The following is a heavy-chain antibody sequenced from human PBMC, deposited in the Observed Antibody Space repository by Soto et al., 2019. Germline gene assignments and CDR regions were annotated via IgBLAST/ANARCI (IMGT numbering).Heavy chain of an antibody. V-gene: IGHV4-59*01. Sequence: SETLSLTCTVAGGSISSYYWSWIRQPPGKGLEWIGYIYYSVSTNYNPSLKSRVTISVDTSKNQFSVKLSSVTAADTAVYYCARAYGDYVFDYWGQGTLVTVSS. CDR2: IYYSVST. CDR3: ARAYGDYVFDY. CDR1: GGSISSYY. J-gene: IGHJ4*02. D-gene: IGHD4-17*01.